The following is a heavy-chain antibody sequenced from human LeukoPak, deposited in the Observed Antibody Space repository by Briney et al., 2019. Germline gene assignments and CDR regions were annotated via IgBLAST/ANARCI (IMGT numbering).Heavy chain of an antibody. J-gene: IGHJ4*02. D-gene: IGHD3-22*01. CDR2: ISTSGST. CDR3: ARTLLTDYYDSSGYGY. CDR1: GGSISSYY. V-gene: IGHV4-4*07. Sequence: PSETLSLTCTVSGGSISSYYWSWIRQPAGKGLEWIGRISTSGSTHYNPSLKSRVTISVDTSKNQFSLKLSSVAAADTAVYYCARTLLTDYYDSSGYGYWGQGTLVTVSS.